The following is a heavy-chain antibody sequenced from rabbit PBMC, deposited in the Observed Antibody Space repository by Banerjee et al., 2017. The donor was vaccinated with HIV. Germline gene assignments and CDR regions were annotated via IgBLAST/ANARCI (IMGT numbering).Heavy chain of an antibody. CDR1: GFSFSSSDY. D-gene: IGHD8-1*01. J-gene: IGHJ6*01. Sequence: QSLEESGGDLVKPGASLTLTCKASGFSFSSSDYMCWVRQAPGRGLEWIACIYSGNSGYTYYATWATGRFTCSKTSSTTVTLQVTSLTAADTATYFCARDTASSFSSYGMDLWGPGTLVTVS. CDR2: IYSGNSGYT. CDR3: ARDTASSFSSYGMDL. V-gene: IGHV1S40*01.